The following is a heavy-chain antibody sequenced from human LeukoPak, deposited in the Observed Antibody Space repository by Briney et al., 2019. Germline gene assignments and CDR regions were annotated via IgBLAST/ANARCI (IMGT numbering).Heavy chain of an antibody. CDR3: ARALLKKTTVTTSSYYYYGMDV. D-gene: IGHD4-17*01. Sequence: PGGSLRLSCAASGFTVSSNYMSWVRQAPGKGLEWVSSISSSSSYIYYADSVKGRFTISRDNAKNSLYLQMNSLRAEDTAVYYCARALLKKTTVTTSSYYYYGMDVWGQGTTVTVSS. J-gene: IGHJ6*02. V-gene: IGHV3-21*01. CDR1: GFTVSSNY. CDR2: ISSSSSYI.